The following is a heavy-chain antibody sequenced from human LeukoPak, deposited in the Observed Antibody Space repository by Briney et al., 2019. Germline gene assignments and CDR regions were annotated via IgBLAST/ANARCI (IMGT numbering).Heavy chain of an antibody. CDR3: AKSTVTTGIIDY. V-gene: IGHV3-30*18. J-gene: IGHJ4*02. CDR2: ISYDGSNK. D-gene: IGHD4-17*01. Sequence: GGSLRLSCAASGFTFGSYGMHWVRQAPGKGLEWVAVISYDGSNKYYADSVKGRFTISRDNSKNTLYLQMNSLRAEDTAVYYCAKSTVTTGIIDYWGQGTLVTVSS. CDR1: GFTFGSYG.